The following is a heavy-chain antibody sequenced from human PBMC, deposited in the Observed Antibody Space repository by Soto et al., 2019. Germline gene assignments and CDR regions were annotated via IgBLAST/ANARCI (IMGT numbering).Heavy chain of an antibody. V-gene: IGHV1-8*01. CDR3: ARRCSGGSCYGLGVAFDI. CDR1: GYTFTSYD. D-gene: IGHD2-15*01. Sequence: QVQLVQSGAEVKKPGASVKVSCKASGYTFTSYDINWVRQATGQGLEWMGWMNPNSGNTGYAQKFQGRVTMTRNTTIRTAYKELSSLRSEDTAVYYCARRCSGGSCYGLGVAFDIWGQGTMVTVSS. J-gene: IGHJ3*02. CDR2: MNPNSGNT.